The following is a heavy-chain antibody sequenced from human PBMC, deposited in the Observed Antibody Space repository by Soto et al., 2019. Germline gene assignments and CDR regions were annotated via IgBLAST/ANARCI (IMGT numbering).Heavy chain of an antibody. CDR1: GFTFSDYW. J-gene: IGHJ4*02. V-gene: IGHV3-74*01. D-gene: IGHD3-16*01. CDR2: IDSDGSTT. Sequence: GGSLRLSCAASGFTFSDYWMHWVRQDPGKGLVWVSHIDSDGSTTNYADSVKGRFTISRDNAKNTLYLQMNSLRAEDTAVYYCARDWGYPGYFDYWSQGALVTVSS. CDR3: ARDWGYPGYFDY.